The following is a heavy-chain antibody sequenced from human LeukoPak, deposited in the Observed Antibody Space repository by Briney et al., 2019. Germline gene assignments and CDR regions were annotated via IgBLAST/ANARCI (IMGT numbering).Heavy chain of an antibody. V-gene: IGHV3-33*06. Sequence: GGSLRLSCAASGFTFSSYGMHWVRQAPGKGLEWVAITWYDGSNKYYADSVKGRFTISRDNSKNTLYLQMNSLRAEDTAVYYCAKVDDSSGYYPQDWGQGTLVTVSS. CDR3: AKVDDSSGYYPQD. CDR1: GFTFSSYG. D-gene: IGHD3-22*01. J-gene: IGHJ4*02. CDR2: TWYDGSNK.